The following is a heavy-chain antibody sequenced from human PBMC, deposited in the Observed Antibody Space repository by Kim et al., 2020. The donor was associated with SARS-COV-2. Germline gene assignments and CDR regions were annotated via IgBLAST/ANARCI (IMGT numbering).Heavy chain of an antibody. V-gene: IGHV5-51*01. Sequence: GESLKISCKGSGYSFTSYWIGWVRQMPGKGLEWMGIIYPGDSDTRYSPSFQGQVTISADKSISTAYLQWSSLKASDTAMYYCARRGYCSGGSCYPKYYGMDVWGQGTTVTVSS. CDR1: GYSFTSYW. CDR2: IYPGDSDT. D-gene: IGHD2-15*01. J-gene: IGHJ6*02. CDR3: ARRGYCSGGSCYPKYYGMDV.